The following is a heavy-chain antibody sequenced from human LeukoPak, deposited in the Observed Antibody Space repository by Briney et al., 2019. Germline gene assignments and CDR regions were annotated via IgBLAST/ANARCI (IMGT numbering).Heavy chain of an antibody. CDR1: GGAFSSYA. Sequence: ASVKVSCKASGGAFSSYAISWVRQAPGQGLEWMGGIIPIFGTANYAQKFQGRVTITADESTSTAYMELSSLRSEDTAVYYCARPSITMVRLYGMDVWGQGTTVTVSS. CDR2: IIPIFGTA. D-gene: IGHD3-10*01. V-gene: IGHV1-69*13. CDR3: ARPSITMVRLYGMDV. J-gene: IGHJ6*02.